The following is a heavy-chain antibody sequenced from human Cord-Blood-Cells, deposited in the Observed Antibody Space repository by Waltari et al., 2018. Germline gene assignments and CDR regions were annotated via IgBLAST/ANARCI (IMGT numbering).Heavy chain of an antibody. V-gene: IGHV3-23*01. Sequence: EVQLLESGGGLVQPGGSLRLSCAASGFTFSRSAMSWVRQGPGKGLGWVSAISGSGGRTYYADSGKCRFTISRDNPMNTLYLQMNSLRAEDTVLYYCAKGTGVDFWSGPYVDCWGQGARVTVSS. CDR2: ISGSGGRT. J-gene: IGHJ4*02. D-gene: IGHD3-3*01. CDR1: GFTFSRSA. CDR3: AKGTGVDFWSGPYVDC.